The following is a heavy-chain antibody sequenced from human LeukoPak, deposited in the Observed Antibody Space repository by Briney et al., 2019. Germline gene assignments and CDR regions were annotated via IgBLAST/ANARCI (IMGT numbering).Heavy chain of an antibody. D-gene: IGHD5/OR15-5a*01. Sequence: GSSVKVSCKASGGTFSSYAIGWVRQAPGQGLEWMGGIIPIFGTANYAQKFQGRVTITADESTSTAYMELSSLRSEDTAVYYCARDLRVVSSGYFDLWGRGTLVTVSS. CDR3: ARDLRVVSSGYFDL. CDR2: IIPIFGTA. CDR1: GGTFSSYA. J-gene: IGHJ2*01. V-gene: IGHV1-69*01.